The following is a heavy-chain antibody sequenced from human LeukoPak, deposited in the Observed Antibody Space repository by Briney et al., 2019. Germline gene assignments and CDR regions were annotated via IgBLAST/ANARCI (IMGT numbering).Heavy chain of an antibody. CDR3: ARAYYYDSSDFYQDY. CDR2: ISVYNGST. D-gene: IGHD3-22*01. Sequence: ASVKVSCKASGYTFITYGISWVRQAPGQGLEWMGWISVYNGSTNFAQKLQGRVTLTTDTSTSAAYMELRSLRSDDTAVYYCARAYYYDSSDFYQDYWGQGTLVTVSS. V-gene: IGHV1-18*01. CDR1: GYTFITYG. J-gene: IGHJ4*02.